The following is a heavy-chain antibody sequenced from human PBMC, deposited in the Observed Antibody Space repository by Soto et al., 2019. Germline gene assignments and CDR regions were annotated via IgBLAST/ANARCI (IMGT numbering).Heavy chain of an antibody. CDR2: IYTSGST. Sequence: PSETLSLTCTVSGGSISSYYWSWIRQPAGKGLEWIGHIYTSGSTNYSPSLKSRITMSVDTSKKQFSLKLSSVTAADTAVYYCAREMYYYDSSPNSPLRWFGPWGQGTLVTVSS. V-gene: IGHV4-4*07. CDR3: AREMYYYDSSPNSPLRWFGP. J-gene: IGHJ5*02. CDR1: GGSISSYY. D-gene: IGHD3-22*01.